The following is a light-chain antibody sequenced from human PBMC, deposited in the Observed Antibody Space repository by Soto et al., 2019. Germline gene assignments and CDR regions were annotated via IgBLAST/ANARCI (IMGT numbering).Light chain of an antibody. CDR1: NIATKR. Sequence: SYELTQPPSVSVAPGQTATITCGGNNIATKRVHWYQQRPGQAPVLVVYDXSDRPSGFPERFSGSNSGSTATLTVSRVEAGDEADYYCQVWDTMTDHPVFGGGTQLTVL. V-gene: IGLV3-21*02. J-gene: IGLJ7*01. CDR2: DXS. CDR3: QVWDTMTDHPV.